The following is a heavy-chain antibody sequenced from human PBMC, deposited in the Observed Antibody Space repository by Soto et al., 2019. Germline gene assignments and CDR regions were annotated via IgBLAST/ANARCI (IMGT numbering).Heavy chain of an antibody. V-gene: IGHV4-31*03. CDR1: GGSISSGGYY. Sequence: SETLSLTCTVSGGSISSGGYYWSWIRQHPGKGLEWIGYIYYSGSTYYNPSLKSRVTISVDTSKNQFSLKLSSVTAADTAVYYCAREDDFWSGYYSEPWFDPWGQGTLVTVSS. CDR2: IYYSGST. J-gene: IGHJ5*02. D-gene: IGHD3-3*01. CDR3: AREDDFWSGYYSEPWFDP.